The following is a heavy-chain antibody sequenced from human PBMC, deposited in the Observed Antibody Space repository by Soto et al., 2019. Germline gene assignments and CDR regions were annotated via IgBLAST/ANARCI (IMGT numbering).Heavy chain of an antibody. CDR2: INHSGST. CDR1: GGSFSGYY. Sequence: SETLSLTCAVYGGSFSGYYWSWIRQPPGRGLEWIGEINHSGSTNYNPSLKSRVTISVDTSKNQFSLKLSSVTAADTAVYYCARGLGIWYYYGMDVWGQGTTVTVSS. V-gene: IGHV4-34*01. D-gene: IGHD3-16*01. J-gene: IGHJ6*02. CDR3: ARGLGIWYYYGMDV.